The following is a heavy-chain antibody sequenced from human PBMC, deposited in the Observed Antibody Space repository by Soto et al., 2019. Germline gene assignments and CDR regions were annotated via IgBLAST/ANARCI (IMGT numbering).Heavy chain of an antibody. D-gene: IGHD3-9*01. Sequence: SCKASGYTFTSYGISWVRQAPGEGLVWVSRINNNDGVTSYADSVKGRFTISRDDAKNTLYLQMNSLRVDDTAVYFCTTVFDLWGQGALVTVSS. CDR3: TTVFDL. V-gene: IGHV3-74*01. CDR1: GYTFTSYG. J-gene: IGHJ4*02. CDR2: INNNDGVT.